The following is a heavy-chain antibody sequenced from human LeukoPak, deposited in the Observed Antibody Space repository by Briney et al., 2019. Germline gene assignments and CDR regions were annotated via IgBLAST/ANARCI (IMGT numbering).Heavy chain of an antibody. CDR1: GGTFSSYA. Sequence: GASVKVSCKASGGTFSSYAISWVRQAPGQGLEWMGGIIPIFGTANYAQKFQGRVTITADESTSTAYMELSSLRSEDTAVYYCARDHQEVEMATISSVFDPWGQGTLVTVSS. J-gene: IGHJ5*02. D-gene: IGHD5-24*01. CDR2: IIPIFGTA. V-gene: IGHV1-69*13. CDR3: ARDHQEVEMATISSVFDP.